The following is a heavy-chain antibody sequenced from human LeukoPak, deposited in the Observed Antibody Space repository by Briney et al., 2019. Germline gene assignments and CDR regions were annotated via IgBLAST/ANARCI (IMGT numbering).Heavy chain of an antibody. J-gene: IGHJ5*02. CDR2: LSLEGLT. D-gene: IGHD2-15*01. V-gene: IGHV3-53*01. CDR1: GFTFSSYW. CDR3: ARGRGGA. Sequence: PGGSLRLSCAASGFTFSSYWMSWVRQAPGKGLEWVSLLSLEGLTYYAASVKGRFTISRDNSKNSLYLQMNSLRAEDTAFYYCARGRGGAWGQGALVTVSS.